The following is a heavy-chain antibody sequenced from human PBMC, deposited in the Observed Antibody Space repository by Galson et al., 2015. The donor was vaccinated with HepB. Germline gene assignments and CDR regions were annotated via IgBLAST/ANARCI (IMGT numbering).Heavy chain of an antibody. CDR2: ISPYNRDT. J-gene: IGHJ5*02. V-gene: IGHV1-18*01. CDR1: GYTFSTYS. CDR3: ARGALVVAVGATQNNWFDP. D-gene: IGHD2-15*01. Sequence: SVKVSCKASGYTFSTYSITWVRQAPGQGLEWMGWISPYNRDTNYARKFQGRVTMTTDTFTSTAYMELRSLRSDDTAFYYCARGALVVAVGATQNNWFDPWGRGTLVTVSS.